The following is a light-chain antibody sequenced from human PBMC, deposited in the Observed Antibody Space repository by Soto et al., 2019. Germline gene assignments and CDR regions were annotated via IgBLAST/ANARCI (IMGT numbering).Light chain of an antibody. J-gene: IGKJ1*01. CDR1: QSVSSNY. Sequence: EKVLTQSPGTLSLSPGERATLSCRASQSVSSNYLAWYQQKPGQAPRLLIYGASSRATGIPDRFSGSGSGTDFTLTISRLEPEDFAVYYCQQYGSSPWTFGQGTEVEIK. V-gene: IGKV3-20*01. CDR2: GAS. CDR3: QQYGSSPWT.